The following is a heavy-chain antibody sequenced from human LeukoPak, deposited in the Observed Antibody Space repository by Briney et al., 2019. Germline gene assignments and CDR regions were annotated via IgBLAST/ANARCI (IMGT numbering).Heavy chain of an antibody. V-gene: IGHV1-69*13. Sequence: ASVKVSCKASGGTFTSYAISWVRQAPGQGLEWMGGIIPIFGTGNYAQKFQGRVTITADESTSTAYMELSSLRSEGTAVYYCARDQLLEPGYNWFDPWGQGTLVTVSS. J-gene: IGHJ5*02. CDR1: GGTFTSYA. CDR3: ARDQLLEPGYNWFDP. CDR2: IIPIFGTG. D-gene: IGHD2-2*01.